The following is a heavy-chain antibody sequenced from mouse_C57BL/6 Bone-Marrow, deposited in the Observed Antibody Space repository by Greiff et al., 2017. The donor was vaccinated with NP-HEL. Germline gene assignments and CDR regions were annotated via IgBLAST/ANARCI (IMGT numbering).Heavy chain of an antibody. CDR2: ISDGGSYT. J-gene: IGHJ3*01. D-gene: IGHD2-3*01. CDR1: GFTFSSYA. Sequence: VQLKESGGGLVKPGGSLKLSCAASGFTFSSYAMSWVRQTPEKRLEWVATISDGGSYTYYPDNVKGRFTISRDNAKNNLYLQMSHLKSEDTAMYYCARSYDGYYGGFAYWGQGTLVTVSA. CDR3: ARSYDGYYGGFAY. V-gene: IGHV5-4*01.